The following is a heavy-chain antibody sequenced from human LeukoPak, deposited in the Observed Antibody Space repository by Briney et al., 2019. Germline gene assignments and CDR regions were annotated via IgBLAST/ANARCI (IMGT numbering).Heavy chain of an antibody. J-gene: IGHJ3*02. V-gene: IGHV3-30-3*01. CDR2: ISYEGTTK. CDR3: ARGFDEYSSSSVSLSSAFDI. Sequence: GGSLRLSCAASGFTFSDYSMHWVRQAPGKGLEWVAVISYEGTTKYYADSVKGRFTISRDNSKNTLFLQMNSLRAEDTAVYYCARGFDEYSSSSVSLSSAFDIWGQGTMVTVSS. CDR1: GFTFSDYS. D-gene: IGHD6-6*01.